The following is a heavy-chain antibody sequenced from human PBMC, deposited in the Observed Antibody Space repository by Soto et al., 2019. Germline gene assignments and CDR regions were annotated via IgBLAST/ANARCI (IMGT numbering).Heavy chain of an antibody. Sequence: SETLSLTCAVSGGSISSSNWWSWVRQPPGKGLEWIGEIYHSGSTNYNPSLKSRVTLYLQMNSLRAEDTAIYYCAKDRGYSSLFYFDYWGQGALVTVSS. J-gene: IGHJ4*02. V-gene: IGHV4-4*02. CDR1: GGSISSSNW. CDR3: FYFDY. CDR2: IYHSGST. D-gene: IGHD6-19*01.